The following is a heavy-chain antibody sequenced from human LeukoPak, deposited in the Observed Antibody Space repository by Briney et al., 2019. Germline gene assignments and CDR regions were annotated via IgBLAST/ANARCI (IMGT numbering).Heavy chain of an antibody. Sequence: SETLSLTCTVSGGSISSGSYYWSWIRQPAGKGLEWIGRIYTSGSTNYNPSLKSRVTISVDTSKNQFSLKLSSVTAADTAVYYCARHGDYHLFLMDVWGKGTTVTISS. CDR3: ARHGDYHLFLMDV. D-gene: IGHD4-17*01. CDR2: IYTSGST. J-gene: IGHJ6*04. V-gene: IGHV4-61*02. CDR1: GGSISSGSYY.